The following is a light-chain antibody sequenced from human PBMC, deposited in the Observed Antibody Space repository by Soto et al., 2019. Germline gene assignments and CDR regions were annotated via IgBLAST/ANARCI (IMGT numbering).Light chain of an antibody. CDR2: APS. V-gene: IGKV1-5*01. J-gene: IGKJ5*01. Sequence: DIQMTQSPSTLSASVGDRVTITCRASQSISGWLAWYQQKPGKAPKLLIYAPSNFQSGVPSRFSGSGSGTHFTLTISSLQPEDFATYYCQQLHGYPITFGQGTRLDIK. CDR3: QQLHGYPIT. CDR1: QSISGW.